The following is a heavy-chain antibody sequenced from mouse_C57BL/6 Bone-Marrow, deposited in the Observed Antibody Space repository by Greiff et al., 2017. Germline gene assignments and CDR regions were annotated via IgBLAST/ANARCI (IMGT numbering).Heavy chain of an antibody. D-gene: IGHD1-1*01. CDR3: ARGGSTVVATDWYFDV. CDR1: GYTFTTYP. CDR2: FHPYNDDT. J-gene: IGHJ1*03. V-gene: IGHV1-47*01. Sequence: VQLQESGAELVKPGASVKMSCKASGYTFTTYPIEWMKQNHGKSLEWIGNFHPYNDDTKYNEKFKGKATLTVEKSSSTVYLELSRLTSDDSAVYYCARGGSTVVATDWYFDVWGTGTTVTVSS.